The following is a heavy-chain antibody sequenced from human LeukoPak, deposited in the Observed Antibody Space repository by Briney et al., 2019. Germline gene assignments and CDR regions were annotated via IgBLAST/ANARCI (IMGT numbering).Heavy chain of an antibody. J-gene: IGHJ4*02. CDR2: IYYSGST. CDR1: GGSISDSNYY. V-gene: IGHV4-39*01. CDR3: ARPRYSSSSHFVDY. D-gene: IGHD6-6*01. Sequence: SETLSLTCTVSGGSISDSNYYWGWIRQPPGKGLEWIGSIYYSGSTYYNPSLKSRVTISVDTSKNQFSLKLSSVTAADTAVYYCARPRYSSSSHFVDYWGQGTLVTVSS.